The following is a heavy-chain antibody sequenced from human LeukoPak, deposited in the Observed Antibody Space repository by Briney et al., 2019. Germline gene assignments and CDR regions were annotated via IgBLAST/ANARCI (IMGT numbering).Heavy chain of an antibody. J-gene: IGHJ4*02. V-gene: IGHV3-48*03. Sequence: GGSLRLSCAASGFTFSSYEMNWVRQAPGKGLEWVSYISSSGSTIYYADSVKGRFTISRDNAKNSLYLQLHSLRAEDTAVYYCARRGYSSSWDTPDSWGQGTLVTVSS. CDR2: ISSSGSTI. CDR3: ARRGYSSSWDTPDS. CDR1: GFTFSSYE. D-gene: IGHD2-2*01.